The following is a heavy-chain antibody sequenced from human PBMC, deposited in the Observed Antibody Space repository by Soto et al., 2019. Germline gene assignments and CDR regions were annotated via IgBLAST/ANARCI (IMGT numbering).Heavy chain of an antibody. D-gene: IGHD6-13*01. CDR3: ARDPYSSSPRGYFDY. CDR2: INPNSGGT. J-gene: IGHJ4*02. Sequence: ASVKVSCKASGYTFTGYYMHWVRQAPGQGLEWMGWINPNSGGTNYAQKFQGRVTMTRDTSISTAYMELSRLRSDDTAVYYCARDPYSSSPRGYFDYWGQGTLVTVSS. V-gene: IGHV1-2*02. CDR1: GYTFTGYY.